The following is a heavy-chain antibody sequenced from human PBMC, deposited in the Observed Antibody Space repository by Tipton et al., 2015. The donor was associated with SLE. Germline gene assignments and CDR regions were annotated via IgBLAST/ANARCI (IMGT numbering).Heavy chain of an antibody. CDR2: INPGGSG. J-gene: IGHJ4*02. V-gene: IGHV4-34*01. Sequence: RQSPGKGLEWIGEINPGGSGNYNPSLKSRVSISADTSKNQLFLEMTSVTAADTAIYYCARPFKNYWGQGTLVTVSS. D-gene: IGHD2/OR15-2a*01. CDR3: ARPFKNY.